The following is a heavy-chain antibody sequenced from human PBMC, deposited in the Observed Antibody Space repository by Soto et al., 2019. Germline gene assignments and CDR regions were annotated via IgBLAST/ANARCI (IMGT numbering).Heavy chain of an antibody. CDR2: IYPGDSDT. CDR3: ARLGVINYYRSGSYSSGHFDY. Sequence: GESLKISCKGSGYSFTSYWIGWVRQMPGKGLVWMGIIYPGDSDTRYSPSFQGQVTISADKSISTAYLQWSSLKASDTAMYYCARLGVINYYRSGSYSSGHFDYLGQGTLVTVSS. CDR1: GYSFTSYW. J-gene: IGHJ4*02. D-gene: IGHD3-10*01. V-gene: IGHV5-51*01.